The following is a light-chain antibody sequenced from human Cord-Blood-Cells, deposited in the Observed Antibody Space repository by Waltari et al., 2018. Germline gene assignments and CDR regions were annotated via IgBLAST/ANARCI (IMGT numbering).Light chain of an antibody. CDR1: QSVSSSY. J-gene: IGKJ2*03. Sequence: IVLTQSPGTLSLSPGERVTLSCRARQSVSSSYLAWYQQKPGQAPRLLIYGASSRATGIPDRFSGSGSGTDFTLTISRLEPEDFAVYYCQQYGSSPYSFGQGTKLEIK. V-gene: IGKV3-20*01. CDR3: QQYGSSPYS. CDR2: GAS.